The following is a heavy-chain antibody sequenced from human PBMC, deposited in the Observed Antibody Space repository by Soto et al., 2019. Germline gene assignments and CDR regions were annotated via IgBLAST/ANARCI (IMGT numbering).Heavy chain of an antibody. V-gene: IGHV4-34*01. Sequence: SETLSLTCAVYGGSFIGYYCIFIRHPPCKWLEWIVEINHSGSTNYNPSLKSRVTISVDTSKNQFSLKLSSVTAADTAVYYCARVSGYYNNWFDPWGQGTLVTVSS. CDR1: GGSFIGYY. CDR3: ARVSGYYNNWFDP. D-gene: IGHD3-22*01. J-gene: IGHJ5*02. CDR2: INHSGST.